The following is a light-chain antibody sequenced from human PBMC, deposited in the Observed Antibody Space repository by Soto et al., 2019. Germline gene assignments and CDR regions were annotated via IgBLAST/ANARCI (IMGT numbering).Light chain of an antibody. Sequence: QSVLTQPPSASGTPGQRVTISCSGSSSNIGSNTVNWYQQLPGTAPKLLIYNNNQRPSGVPDRFSGSKSGTSPSLAISGLQSEDEADYYGAAWDGSLNGVLFGGGTKLTVL. CDR3: AAWDGSLNGVL. CDR1: SSNIGSNT. V-gene: IGLV1-44*01. J-gene: IGLJ2*01. CDR2: NNN.